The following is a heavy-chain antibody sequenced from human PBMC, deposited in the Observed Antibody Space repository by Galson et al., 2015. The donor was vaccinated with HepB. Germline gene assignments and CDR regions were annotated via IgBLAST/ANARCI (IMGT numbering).Heavy chain of an antibody. CDR1: GFSLSTSGVG. CDR3: AHMLTYYDFWSGYYTGHYYYGMDV. V-gene: IGHV2-5*02. CDR2: IYWDDDK. D-gene: IGHD3-3*01. Sequence: ALVKPTQTLTLTCTFSGFSLSTSGVGVGWIRQPPGKALEWLALIYWDDDKRYSPSLKSRLTITKDTSKNQVVLTMTNMDPVDTATYYCAHMLTYYDFWSGYYTGHYYYGMDVRGQGTTVTVSS. J-gene: IGHJ6*02.